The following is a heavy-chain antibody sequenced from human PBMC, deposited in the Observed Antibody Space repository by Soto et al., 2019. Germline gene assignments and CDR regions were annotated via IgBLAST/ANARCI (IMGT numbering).Heavy chain of an antibody. CDR2: IYPGDSDA. V-gene: IGHV5-51*01. CDR3: ARAGYCSTTSCYSRLIDY. Sequence: PGESLKISCKGFGYSFSSFWIGWVRQMPGKGLEWVAIIYPGDSDARYSPSFQGQVTISADKSISTAYLQWSSLKASDTAMYYCARAGYCSTTSCYSRLIDYWGQGTLVTVSS. CDR1: GYSFSSFW. J-gene: IGHJ4*02. D-gene: IGHD2-2*01.